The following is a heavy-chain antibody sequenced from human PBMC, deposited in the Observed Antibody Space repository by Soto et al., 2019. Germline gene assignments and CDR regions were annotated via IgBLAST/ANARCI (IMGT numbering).Heavy chain of an antibody. V-gene: IGHV1-18*01. CDR1: GYTFTSDG. Sequence: ASVKRSCKASGYTFTSDGISWVRQAPGQGLEWMGWISPYIGKANYAQKLQGRVTITADKSTSTAYMELSSLRSEDTAVYYCASDLTNVDPWGQGTLVTVSS. CDR3: ASDLTNVDP. CDR2: ISPYIGKA. J-gene: IGHJ5*02.